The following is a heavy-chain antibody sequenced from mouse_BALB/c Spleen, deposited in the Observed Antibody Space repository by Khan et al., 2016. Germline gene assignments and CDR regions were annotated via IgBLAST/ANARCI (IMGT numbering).Heavy chain of an antibody. V-gene: IGHV1-9*01. CDR3: ARGAY. CDR1: GYTFSRYW. Sequence: QVQLQQSGAELMKPGASVKISCKATGYTFSRYWIEWVKERPGHGLEWIGEILPGSGSTNYNEKFKGRATFTAETSSNKAYIQPSSLTSEDSAFYYCARGAYWGQWTLVTVSA. CDR2: ILPGSGST. J-gene: IGHJ3*01.